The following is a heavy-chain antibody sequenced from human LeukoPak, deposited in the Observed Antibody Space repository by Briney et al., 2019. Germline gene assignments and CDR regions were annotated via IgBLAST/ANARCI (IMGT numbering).Heavy chain of an antibody. V-gene: IGHV4-59*13. D-gene: IGHD3-22*01. CDR2: IYYSGRT. CDR1: GGSISSYY. CDR3: ASSGSGYWLAEYFQH. Sequence: PSETLSLTCTVSGGSISSYYWNWIRQPPGKGLEWIEYIYYSGRTNYDPCLKSRVTISVDTSKNQYSLKLSSVTAADTAVYYCASSGSGYWLAEYFQHWGQGTLVAVSS. J-gene: IGHJ1*01.